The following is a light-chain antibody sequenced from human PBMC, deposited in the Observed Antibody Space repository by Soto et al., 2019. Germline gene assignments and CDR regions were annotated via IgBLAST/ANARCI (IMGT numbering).Light chain of an antibody. V-gene: IGKV3-11*01. J-gene: IGKJ4*01. CDR1: QSVSSY. Sequence: EIVLTQSPTTLSLSPGERANLSCRTSQSVSSYFAWYQQKPGQAPRLLIYDASTRAAGIPARFSGSGSGTDFTLTISSLEPEDFAVYYCQQRSDWPLTFGGGTKVDIK. CDR3: QQRSDWPLT. CDR2: DAS.